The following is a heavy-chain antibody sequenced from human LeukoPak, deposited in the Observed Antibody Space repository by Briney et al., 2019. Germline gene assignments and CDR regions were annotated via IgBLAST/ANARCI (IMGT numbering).Heavy chain of an antibody. CDR1: GFSFRTYN. CDR2: ISYNGGYI. V-gene: IGHV3-33*01. CDR3: AASAYYVAAADAY. Sequence: PGGSLRLSCTASGFSFRTYNLHWVRQAPGKGLEWVAVISYNGGYIHYEDSVKGRFTISRDYSSNTLYLQMNSLRAEDTALYYCAASAYYVAAADAYWGQGTLVTVSS. J-gene: IGHJ4*02. D-gene: IGHD3-22*01.